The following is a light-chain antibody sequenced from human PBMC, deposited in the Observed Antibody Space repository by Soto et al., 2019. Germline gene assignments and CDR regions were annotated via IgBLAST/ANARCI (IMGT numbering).Light chain of an antibody. CDR2: AAF. CDR1: QSISTS. V-gene: IGKV1-39*01. CDR3: QQTYSTPHT. Sequence: DIQMTQSPSSLSASVGDRVTITCRASQSISTSLNWYQQKPGKAPKLLIYAAFSLQSGVPSRFSGSGSGTDFTLTFSSLQPEDFATYYCQQTYSTPHTFGQGTKLDIK. J-gene: IGKJ2*01.